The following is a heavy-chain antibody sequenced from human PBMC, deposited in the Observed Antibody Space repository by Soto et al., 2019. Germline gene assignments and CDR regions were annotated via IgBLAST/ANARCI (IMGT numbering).Heavy chain of an antibody. D-gene: IGHD3-10*02. Sequence: ESGGVLVQPGGSLRVSCAASGFTFSTSWMNWVRQAPGKGLEWVANINGDGSEEYYVDYVRGRFTISRDNVKNSLFLQMNSLRAEDTAVYYWAAVFPPDYWGPGTLVTVSS. CDR1: GFTFSTSW. V-gene: IGHV3-7*01. CDR3: AAVFPPDY. CDR2: INGDGSEE. J-gene: IGHJ4*02.